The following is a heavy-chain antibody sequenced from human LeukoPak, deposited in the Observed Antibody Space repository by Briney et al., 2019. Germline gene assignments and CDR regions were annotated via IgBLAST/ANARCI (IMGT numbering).Heavy chain of an antibody. D-gene: IGHD6-19*01. CDR2: ISAYNGNT. Sequence: ASVKVSCKASGYTFTSYGISWVRQAPGQGLEWMGWISAYNGNTNYAQKLQGRVTMTTDTSTSTAYMELRSLRSDDTAVYYCARAAAYSSGWHGFYLSDYWGQGTLVTVSS. V-gene: IGHV1-18*01. J-gene: IGHJ4*02. CDR3: ARAAAYSSGWHGFYLSDY. CDR1: GYTFTSYG.